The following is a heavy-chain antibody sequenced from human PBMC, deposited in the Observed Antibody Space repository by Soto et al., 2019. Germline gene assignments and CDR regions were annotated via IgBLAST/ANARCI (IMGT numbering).Heavy chain of an antibody. CDR3: ARRYGYSFDY. Sequence: QVQLQESGPGLVKPSETLSLTCTVSGGSISSYYWSWIRQPSGKGLEWIGYIYNSGRTNYNPSLKSRLTISVDTSKNQFSLKLSSVTAADTAVYYCARRYGYSFDYWGQGTLVTVSS. CDR1: GGSISSYY. J-gene: IGHJ4*02. D-gene: IGHD1-1*01. V-gene: IGHV4-59*08. CDR2: IYNSGRT.